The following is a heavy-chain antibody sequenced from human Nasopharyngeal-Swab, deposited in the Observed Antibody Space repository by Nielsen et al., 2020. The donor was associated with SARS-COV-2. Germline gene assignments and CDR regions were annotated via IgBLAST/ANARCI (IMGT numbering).Heavy chain of an antibody. V-gene: IGHV1-69*10. CDR2: IVPALGLP. CDR3: ARDYYDNYDSDY. Sequence: SVKVSCKTSGDTFTNSAISWVRQAPGQGLEWMGGIVPALGLPNYAQKFRGRVTISADRSTTTSYLELSRLRSDDTAVYYCARDYYDNYDSDYWGQGTLVTVSS. D-gene: IGHD3-22*01. CDR1: GDTFTNSA. J-gene: IGHJ4*02.